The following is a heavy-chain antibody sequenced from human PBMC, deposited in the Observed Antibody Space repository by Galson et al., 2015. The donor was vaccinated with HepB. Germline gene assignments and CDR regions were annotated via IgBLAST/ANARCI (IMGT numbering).Heavy chain of an antibody. CDR3: ARENWAVAGPCFDY. J-gene: IGHJ4*02. CDR2: IKQDGSEK. Sequence: SLRLSCAASGFTFSSYWMSWVRQAPGKGLEWVANIKQDGSEKYYVDSVKGRFTISRDNAKNSLYLQMNSLRAEDTAVYYCARENWAVAGPCFDYWGQGTLVTVSS. D-gene: IGHD6-19*01. V-gene: IGHV3-7*03. CDR1: GFTFSSYW.